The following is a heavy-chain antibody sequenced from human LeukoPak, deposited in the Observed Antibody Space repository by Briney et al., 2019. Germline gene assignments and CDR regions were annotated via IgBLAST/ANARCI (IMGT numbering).Heavy chain of an antibody. CDR2: INPSGGST. D-gene: IGHD3-22*01. Sequence: ASMKVSCKASGYTFTSYYMHWVRQAPGQGLEWMGIINPSGGSTSYAQKFQGRVTMTRDTSTGTVYMELSSLRSEDTAVYYCARVGIPHYYDSSGYRWFDPWGQGTLVTVSS. CDR3: ARVGIPHYYDSSGYRWFDP. V-gene: IGHV1-46*01. CDR1: GYTFTSYY. J-gene: IGHJ5*02.